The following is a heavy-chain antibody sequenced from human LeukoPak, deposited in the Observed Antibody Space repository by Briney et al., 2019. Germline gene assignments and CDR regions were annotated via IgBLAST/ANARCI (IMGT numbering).Heavy chain of an antibody. Sequence: GASVKVSCKASGYTFTSYDINWVRQATGQGLEWMGWMNPNSGNTGYAQKFQGRVTMTRDTSISTAYMELSRLRSDDTAVYYCAREIEGFDYWGQGTLVTVSS. CDR2: MNPNSGNT. CDR1: GYTFTSYD. CDR3: AREIEGFDY. V-gene: IGHV1-8*01. J-gene: IGHJ4*02.